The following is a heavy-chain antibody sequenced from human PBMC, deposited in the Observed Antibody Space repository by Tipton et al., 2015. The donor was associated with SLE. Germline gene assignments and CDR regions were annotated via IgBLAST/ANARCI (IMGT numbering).Heavy chain of an antibody. J-gene: IGHJ6*02. D-gene: IGHD5-12*01. CDR3: AKDIVATTPIYGMDV. CDR2: ISGGSDIT. CDR1: GFTFSSYS. V-gene: IGHV3-23*01. Sequence: SLRLSCAASGFTFSSYSMTWVRQAPGKALEWVSIISGGSDITNYADSVKGRFTISRDNSKNTLYLQMNSLRAEDTAVYYCAKDIVATTPIYGMDVWGQGTTVTVSS.